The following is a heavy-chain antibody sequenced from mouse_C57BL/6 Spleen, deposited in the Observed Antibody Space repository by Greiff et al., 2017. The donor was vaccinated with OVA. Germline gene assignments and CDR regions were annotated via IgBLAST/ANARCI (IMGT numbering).Heavy chain of an antibody. CDR1: GFSFNTYA. V-gene: IGHV10-1*01. CDR2: IRSKSNNYAT. Sequence: EVQLVESGGGLVQPKGSLKLSCAASGFSFNTYAMNWVRQAPGKGLEWVARIRSKSNNYATYYADSVKDRFTISRDDSESMLYLQMNNLKTEDTAMYYCVRQGGYGTYYYAMDYWGQGTSVTVSS. CDR3: VRQGGYGTYYYAMDY. J-gene: IGHJ4*01. D-gene: IGHD1-1*01.